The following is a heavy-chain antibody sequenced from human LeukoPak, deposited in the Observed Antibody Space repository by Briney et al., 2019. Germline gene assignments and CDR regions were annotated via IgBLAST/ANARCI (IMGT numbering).Heavy chain of an antibody. D-gene: IGHD1-14*01. CDR3: AREILGGFNPGAY. J-gene: IGHJ4*02. Sequence: SETLSLTCTVSLDSTTSNFWSWVRQPPGKGLEWLADIHGSGSPNYNPSLQSRVTISIDRSRNQIVLELSSVTAADTAVYYCAREILGGFNPGAYWGQGTLVTVSS. CDR1: LDSTTSNF. CDR2: IHGSGSP. V-gene: IGHV4-59*12.